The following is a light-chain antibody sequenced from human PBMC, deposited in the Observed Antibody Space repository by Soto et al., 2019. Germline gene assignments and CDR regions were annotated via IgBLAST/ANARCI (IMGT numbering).Light chain of an antibody. J-gene: IGLJ1*01. CDR2: EVS. V-gene: IGLV2-23*02. Sequence: QSALTQPASVSGSPGQSITISCTGTSSDVGSYNLVSWYQQYPGKAPKFMIYEVSKRPSGVSNRFSGSKSGNTASLTISGLQVEDEADYYCCSYASSRTYVFGTGTKLTVL. CDR3: CSYASSRTYV. CDR1: SSDVGSYNL.